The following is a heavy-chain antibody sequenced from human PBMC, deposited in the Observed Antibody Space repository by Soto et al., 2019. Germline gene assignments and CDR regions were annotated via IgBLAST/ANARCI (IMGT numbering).Heavy chain of an antibody. CDR3: ARAWGIPRVRGVIINWSAP. J-gene: IGHJ5*02. CDR1: GGSISSGDYY. V-gene: IGHV4-30-4*01. CDR2: IYYSGST. Sequence: SETLSLTCTVSGGSISSGDYYWSWIRQPPGKGLEWIGYIYYSGSTYYNPSLKSRVTISVDTSKNQFSLKLSSVTAADTAVYYCARAWGIPRVRGVIINWSAPWGQGTLVPVPS. D-gene: IGHD3-10*01.